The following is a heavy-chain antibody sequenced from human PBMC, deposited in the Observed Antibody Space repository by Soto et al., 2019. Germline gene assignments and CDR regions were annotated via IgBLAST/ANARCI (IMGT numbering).Heavy chain of an antibody. CDR3: ATHCSSTSCYPGVPGYYYGMDV. J-gene: IGHJ6*02. V-gene: IGHV1-69*13. CDR2: IIPIFGTA. Sequence: ASVKVSCKASGGTFSSYTISWVRQAPGQGLEWMGGIIPIFGTANYAQKFQGRVTITADESTSTAYMELSSLRSEDTAVYYRATHCSSTSCYPGVPGYYYGMDVWGQGTTVTVSS. D-gene: IGHD2-2*01. CDR1: GGTFSSYT.